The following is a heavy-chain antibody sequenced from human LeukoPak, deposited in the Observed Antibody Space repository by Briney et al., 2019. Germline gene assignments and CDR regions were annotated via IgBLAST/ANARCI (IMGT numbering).Heavy chain of an antibody. CDR2: LYHSGST. J-gene: IGHJ4*02. V-gene: IGHV4-38-2*01. CDR3: AGHNYYDSSGYYKGEGYFDY. Sequence: SETLSLTCAVSGYSISSGYYWGWIRQPPGKGLEWIGSLYHSGSTYYNPSLKSRVTISVDTSKNQFSLKLSSVTAADTAVYYCAGHNYYDSSGYYKGEGYFDYWGQGTLVTVSS. D-gene: IGHD3-22*01. CDR1: GYSISSGYY.